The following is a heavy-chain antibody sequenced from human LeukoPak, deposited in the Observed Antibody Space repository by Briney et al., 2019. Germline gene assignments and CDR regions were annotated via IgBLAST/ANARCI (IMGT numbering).Heavy chain of an antibody. CDR2: INPNSGGT. D-gene: IGHD3-9*01. V-gene: IGHV1-2*02. CDR3: ARETRLNDDILTGQRGYHYMDV. J-gene: IGHJ6*03. CDR1: GYTFTGYY. Sequence: GASVKVSCKASGYTFTGYYMHWVRQAPGQGLEWMGWINPNSGGTNYAQKFQGRVTMTRDTSISTAYMELSRLRSDDTAVYYCARETRLNDDILTGQRGYHYMDVWGKGTTVTISS.